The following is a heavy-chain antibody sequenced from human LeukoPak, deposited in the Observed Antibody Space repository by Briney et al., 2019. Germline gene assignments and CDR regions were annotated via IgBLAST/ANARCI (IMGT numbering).Heavy chain of an antibody. V-gene: IGHV1-24*01. CDR1: GYTLTELS. J-gene: IGHJ3*02. Sequence: ASVKVSCKVSGYTLTELSMHWVRQAPGKGFEWMGGFDPEDGETIYAQKFQGRVTMTEDTSTDTVYMELSSLRSEDTAVYYCARVGYYDSKDAFDIWGQGTMVTVSS. CDR2: FDPEDGET. CDR3: ARVGYYDSKDAFDI. D-gene: IGHD3-22*01.